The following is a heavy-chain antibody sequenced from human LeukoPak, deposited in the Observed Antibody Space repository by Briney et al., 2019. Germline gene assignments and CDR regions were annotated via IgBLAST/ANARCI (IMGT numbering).Heavy chain of an antibody. J-gene: IGHJ4*02. CDR2: IYYSGST. CDR1: GGSISSSSYY. D-gene: IGHD3-9*01. CDR3: ARDRGRYYDILTGYYFLPYFDY. Sequence: SETLSLTCTVSGGSISSSSYYWGWIRQPPGKGLEWIGSIYYSGSTYYNPSLKSRVTISVDTSKNQFSLKLSSVTAADTAVYYCARDRGRYYDILTGYYFLPYFDYWGQGTLVTVSS. V-gene: IGHV4-39*07.